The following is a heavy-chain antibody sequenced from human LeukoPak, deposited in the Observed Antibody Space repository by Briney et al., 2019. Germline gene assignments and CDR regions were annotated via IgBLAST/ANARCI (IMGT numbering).Heavy chain of an antibody. D-gene: IGHD2-2*01. CDR1: GYTFTSYG. V-gene: IGHV1-18*01. CDR2: INAYNGNT. CDR3: ARGYCSSTTCYYYYYMDV. J-gene: IGHJ6*03. Sequence: GASVKVSCKASGYTFTSYGISWVRQAPGQGLEWMGWINAYNGNTNYAQKLQGRVTMTTDTSTSTAYMELRSLRSDDTAVYYCARGYCSSTTCYYYYYMDVWGKGTTVTVSS.